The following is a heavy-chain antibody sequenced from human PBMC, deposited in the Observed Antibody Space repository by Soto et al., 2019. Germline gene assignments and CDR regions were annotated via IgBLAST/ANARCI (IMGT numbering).Heavy chain of an antibody. J-gene: IGHJ3*01. Sequence: GWSMGLCCTTCGLSFKNYAMNWARQAPGKGLEWVSFISGSGGSAYYADSVQGRFTISRDNSRNTLYLQMNSLRAEDTAIYSCVREGGGRYSPGSFDLWGRGTKVTVSS. CDR2: ISGSGGSA. CDR3: VREGGGRYSPGSFDL. D-gene: IGHD6-19*01. CDR1: GLSFKNYA. V-gene: IGHV3-23*01.